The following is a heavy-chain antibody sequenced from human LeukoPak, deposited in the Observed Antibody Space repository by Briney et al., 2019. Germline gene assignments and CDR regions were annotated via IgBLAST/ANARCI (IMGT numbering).Heavy chain of an antibody. CDR1: GFTFSSYA. CDR3: ARDLGSSWPDY. V-gene: IGHV3-64*01. CDR2: ISSNGGST. D-gene: IGHD6-13*01. J-gene: IGHJ4*02. Sequence: GGSLRLSCAASGFTFSSYAMHWVRQAPGKGLEYVSAISSNGGSTYYANSVKGRFTISRDNSKNTLYLQMGSLRAEDMAVYYCARDLGSSWPDYWGQGTLVTVSS.